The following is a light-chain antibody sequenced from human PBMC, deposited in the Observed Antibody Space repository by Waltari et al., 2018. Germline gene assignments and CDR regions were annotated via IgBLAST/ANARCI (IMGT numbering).Light chain of an antibody. V-gene: IGLV2-23*02. CDR1: SSCIGRYDT. Sequence: QSALTQPAAVSGSPGQSVTISCPGASSCIGRYDTVSWYQQHPGNAPKLVISDVSKRPSGVSDRFSGSKSGDTASLTISGLQFEDEADYYCCSYAGNYVWVFGGGTRLTV. CDR3: CSYAGNYVWV. CDR2: DVS. J-gene: IGLJ3*02.